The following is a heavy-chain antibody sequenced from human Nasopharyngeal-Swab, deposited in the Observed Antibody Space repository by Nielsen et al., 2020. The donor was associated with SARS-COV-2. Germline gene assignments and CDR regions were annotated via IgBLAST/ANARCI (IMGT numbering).Heavy chain of an antibody. CDR3: AKDRYFNPFYLDY. J-gene: IGHJ4*02. Sequence: GESLKISCAASGFSFSGYGMHWVRQAPGKGMEWVALISYDGSDKFYADSVKGRFTISRDNSRNTLYLQMNSLRAEDTAIYYCAKDRYFNPFYLDYWGQGTPVTVSS. D-gene: IGHD3-9*01. CDR2: ISYDGSDK. V-gene: IGHV3-30*18. CDR1: GFSFSGYG.